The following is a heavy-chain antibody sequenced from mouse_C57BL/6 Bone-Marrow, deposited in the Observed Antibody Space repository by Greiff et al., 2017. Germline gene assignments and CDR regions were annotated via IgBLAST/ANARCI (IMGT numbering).Heavy chain of an antibody. D-gene: IGHD5-5*01. J-gene: IGHJ4*01. Sequence: QVHVKQSGAELVRPGTSVKMSCKASGYTFTNYWIGWAKQRPGHGLEWIGDIYPGGGYTNYNEKFKGKATLTADKSSSTAYMQFSSLTSEDSAIYYCALLYLYARDYWGQGTSVTVSS. CDR1: GYTFTNYW. CDR2: IYPGGGYT. V-gene: IGHV1-63*01. CDR3: ALLYLYARDY.